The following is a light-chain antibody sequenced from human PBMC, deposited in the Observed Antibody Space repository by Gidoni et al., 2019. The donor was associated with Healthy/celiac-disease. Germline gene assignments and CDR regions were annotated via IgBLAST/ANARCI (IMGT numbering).Light chain of an antibody. Sequence: EIVLTQSPGTLSLSPQERATLSCRASQSVSSTYLAWYQQKPGQAPRLLIYGASSRVTGVPDRFSGSGSGTDFTLTISRLEPEDFAVYYCQQGAFGQGTKVEMK. CDR2: GAS. J-gene: IGKJ1*01. V-gene: IGKV3-20*01. CDR1: QSVSSTY. CDR3: QQGA.